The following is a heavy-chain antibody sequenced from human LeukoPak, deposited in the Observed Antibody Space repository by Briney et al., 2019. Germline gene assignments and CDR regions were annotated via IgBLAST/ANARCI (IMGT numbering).Heavy chain of an antibody. Sequence: SETLSLTCTVSGGSISSYYWSWIRQPPGEGLEWIGYIYYSGSTNYNPSLKSRVTISVDTSKNQFSLKLSSVTAADTAVYYCARDSSSPYDFWSGYDYWGQGTLVTVSS. CDR2: IYYSGST. V-gene: IGHV4-59*01. J-gene: IGHJ4*02. CDR3: ARDSSSPYDFWSGYDY. CDR1: GGSISSYY. D-gene: IGHD3-3*01.